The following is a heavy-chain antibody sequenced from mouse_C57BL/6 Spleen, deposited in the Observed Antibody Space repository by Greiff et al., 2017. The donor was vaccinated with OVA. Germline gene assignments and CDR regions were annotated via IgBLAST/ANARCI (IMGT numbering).Heavy chain of an antibody. CDR3: ARPDYGSSYFDY. CDR1: GFTFSDYG. Sequence: EVQVVESGGGLVKPGGSLKLSCAASGFTFSDYGMHWVRQAPEKGLEWVAYISSGSSTIYYADTVKGRFTISRDNAKNTLSLQMTSMRSEDTAMYYCARPDYGSSYFDYWGQGTTLTVSS. V-gene: IGHV5-17*01. CDR2: ISSGSSTI. J-gene: IGHJ2*01. D-gene: IGHD1-1*01.